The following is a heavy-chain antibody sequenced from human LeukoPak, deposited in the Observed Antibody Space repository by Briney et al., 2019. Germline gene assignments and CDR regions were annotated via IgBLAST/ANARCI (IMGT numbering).Heavy chain of an antibody. V-gene: IGHV3-64*01. CDR3: ARGLESDTAMVPATFDY. J-gene: IGHJ4*02. CDR2: ISSNGGST. CDR1: GFTFSSYA. D-gene: IGHD5-18*01. Sequence: PGGSLRLSCAASGFTFSSYAMHWVRQAPGKGLEYVSAISSNGGSTYYANSVKGRFTISRDNSKNTLYLQMGSLRAEDMAVYYCARGLESDTAMVPATFDYWGQGTLVTVSS.